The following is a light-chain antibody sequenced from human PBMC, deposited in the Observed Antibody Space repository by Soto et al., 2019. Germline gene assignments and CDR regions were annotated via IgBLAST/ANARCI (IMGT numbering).Light chain of an antibody. CDR2: GAS. V-gene: IGKV3-15*01. CDR3: QQYNNWPWT. J-gene: IGKJ1*01. CDR1: QSVSSN. Sequence: EIVITPSPATLSVSPGERATLSCRASQSVSSNLAWYQQKPGQAPRLLIYGASTRATGIPARFSGSGSGTEFTLTISSLQSEDFAVYYCQQYNNWPWTFGQGTKLDIK.